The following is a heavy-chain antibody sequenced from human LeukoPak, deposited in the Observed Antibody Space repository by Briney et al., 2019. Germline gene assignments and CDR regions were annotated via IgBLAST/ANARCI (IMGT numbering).Heavy chain of an antibody. Sequence: GGSLRLSCAASGFTFSDYYMSWIRQAPGKGLEWVSYISSSSSYTNYADSVKGRFTISRDNAKNSLYLQMNSLRAEDTAVYYCARNRRYSSSWYWVDWFDPWGQGTLVTVSS. CDR3: ARNRRYSSSWYWVDWFDP. J-gene: IGHJ5*02. V-gene: IGHV3-11*03. D-gene: IGHD6-13*01. CDR2: ISSSSSYT. CDR1: GFTFSDYY.